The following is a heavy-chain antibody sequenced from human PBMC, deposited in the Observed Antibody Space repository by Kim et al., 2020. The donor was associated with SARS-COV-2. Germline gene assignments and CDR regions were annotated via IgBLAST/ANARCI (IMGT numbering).Heavy chain of an antibody. CDR3: ARQRGGLEIRGYSYGYERVYFDY. J-gene: IGHJ4*02. V-gene: IGHV4-39*01. CDR2: IYYSGST. Sequence: SETLSLTCTVSGGSISSSSYYWGWIRQPPGKGLEWIGSIYYSGSTYYNPSLKSRVTISVDTSKNQFSLKLSSVTAADTAVYYCARQRGGLEIRGYSYGYERVYFDYWGQGTLVTVSS. CDR1: GGSISSSSYY. D-gene: IGHD5-18*01.